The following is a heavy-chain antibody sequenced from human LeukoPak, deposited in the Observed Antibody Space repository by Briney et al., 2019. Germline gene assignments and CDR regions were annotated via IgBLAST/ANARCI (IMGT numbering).Heavy chain of an antibody. CDR3: ARQFHGSGYVDDL. J-gene: IGHJ5*02. Sequence: PSETLSLTCRVSGGSLSSSSYYWGWIRRPPGKGLEWIASIYYSGTTHYNPSLKSRVTMSVDTSKNQFSLKLSAVTAADTAVYYCARQFHGSGYVDDLWGQGTPVTVSS. V-gene: IGHV4-39*01. CDR1: GGSLSSSSYY. CDR2: IYYSGTT. D-gene: IGHD5-12*01.